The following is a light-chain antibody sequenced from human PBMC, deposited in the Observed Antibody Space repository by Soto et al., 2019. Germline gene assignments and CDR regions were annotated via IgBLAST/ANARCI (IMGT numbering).Light chain of an antibody. Sequence: EIVLTHSPGTLSLSPGERATLSCSASQSVTSSYLAWYQLKPGQAPRLLIYGASSRATGIPDRFSGSGSGTDFTLTISRLDPEDFAVYFCQQYGSSPRTFGQGTKVDIK. CDR2: GAS. V-gene: IGKV3-20*01. CDR1: QSVTSSY. J-gene: IGKJ1*01. CDR3: QQYGSSPRT.